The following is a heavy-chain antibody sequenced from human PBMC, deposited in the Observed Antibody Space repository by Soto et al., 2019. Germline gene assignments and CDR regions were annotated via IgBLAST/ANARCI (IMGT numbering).Heavy chain of an antibody. J-gene: IGHJ4*02. V-gene: IGHV3-74*01. CDR3: TRPQGGRTYYLVS. D-gene: IGHD3-16*01. Sequence: GGSLRLSCAASGFTFSSYWMHWVRQAPGKGLVWVSRINSDGSTTNYADSVKGRFTISRDNTKNTLFLQMNSLRAEDTAVYYFTRPQGGRTYYLVSWGQGTPVTV. CDR2: INSDGSTT. CDR1: GFTFSSYW.